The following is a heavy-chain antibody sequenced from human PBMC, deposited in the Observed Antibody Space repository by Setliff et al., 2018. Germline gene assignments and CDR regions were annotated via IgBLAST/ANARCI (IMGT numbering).Heavy chain of an antibody. CDR1: GFDITYSY. D-gene: IGHD2-2*01. V-gene: IGHV3-23*01. Sequence: GGSLRLSCVASGFDITYSYLSWVRQAPGRGLEWVSGISDDGGRTYYADSVKGRFTISRDNSKNTLYLQMSSLRADDTAVYYCAKEFTVVVPAALALDVWGKGTTVTVSS. CDR3: AKEFTVVVPAALALDV. CDR2: ISDDGGRT. J-gene: IGHJ6*04.